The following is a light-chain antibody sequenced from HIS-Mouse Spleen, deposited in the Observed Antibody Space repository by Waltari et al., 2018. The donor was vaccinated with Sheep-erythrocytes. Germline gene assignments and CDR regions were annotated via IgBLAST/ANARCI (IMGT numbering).Light chain of an antibody. J-gene: IGLJ1*01. V-gene: IGLV2-11*01. CDR1: SSVFGGYKY. CDR3: CSYAGSYNHV. Sequence: QSALTQPRSVSGSPGQSVTISCTGTSSVFGGYKYVSWYQQHPGKAPKLMIYDVSKRPSGVPDRFSGSKSGNTASLTISGLQAEDEADYYCCSYAGSYNHVFATGTKVTVL. CDR2: DVS.